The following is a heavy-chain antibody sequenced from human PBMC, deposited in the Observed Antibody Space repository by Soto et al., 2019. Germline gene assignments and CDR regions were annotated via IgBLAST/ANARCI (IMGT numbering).Heavy chain of an antibody. CDR1: GGTFSSYA. D-gene: IGHD6-13*01. Sequence: SVKVSCKASGGTFSSYAISWVRHAPGQGLEWMGGIIPIFGTANYAQKFQGRVTITADESTSTAYMELSSLRPEDTAVYYCARGHAVAAAGTMGYYWGQGTLVTVSS. CDR3: ARGHAVAAAGTMGYY. CDR2: IIPIFGTA. J-gene: IGHJ4*02. V-gene: IGHV1-69*13.